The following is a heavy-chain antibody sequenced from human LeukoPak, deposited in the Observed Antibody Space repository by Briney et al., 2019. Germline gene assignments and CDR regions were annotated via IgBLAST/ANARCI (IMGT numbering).Heavy chain of an antibody. CDR2: INHSGST. CDR1: GGSFSGYY. V-gene: IGHV4-34*01. Sequence: PSETLSLTCAVYGGSFSGYYWSWIRQPPGKGLEWIGEINHSGSTNYNPSLKSRVTISVDTSKNQFSLKLSSVTAADTAVYYCAGGYSSSWAVLPFDLWGRGTLVTVSS. CDR3: AGGYSSSWAVLPFDL. J-gene: IGHJ2*01. D-gene: IGHD6-13*01.